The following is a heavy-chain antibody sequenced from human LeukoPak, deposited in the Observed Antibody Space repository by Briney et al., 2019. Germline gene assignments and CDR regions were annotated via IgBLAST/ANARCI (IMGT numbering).Heavy chain of an antibody. J-gene: IGHJ4*02. D-gene: IGHD4-17*01. CDR3: AREVPYGDSSIWDY. V-gene: IGHV1-2*04. CDR2: INPNSGGT. Sequence: ASVKVSCKASGYTFTGYYMHWVRQAPGQGLEWMGWINPNSGGTNYAQKFQGWVTMTRDTSISTAYMELSRLRSDDTAVYYCAREVPYGDSSIWDYWGQGTLVTVSS. CDR1: GYTFTGYY.